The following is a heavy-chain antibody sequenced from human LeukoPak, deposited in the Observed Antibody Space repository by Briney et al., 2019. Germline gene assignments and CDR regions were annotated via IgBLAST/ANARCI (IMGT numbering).Heavy chain of an antibody. Sequence: GESLKISCKGSGYIFTSYWIAWVRQMPGKGLEWMGIIYPGDSDTRYSPSFQGQVTISADKSISTAYLQWSSLKASDTAMYYCARRSGSFQGDYNFDYWGQGTLVSVSS. CDR2: IYPGDSDT. CDR3: ARRSGSFQGDYNFDY. V-gene: IGHV5-51*01. D-gene: IGHD1-26*01. CDR1: GYIFTSYW. J-gene: IGHJ4*02.